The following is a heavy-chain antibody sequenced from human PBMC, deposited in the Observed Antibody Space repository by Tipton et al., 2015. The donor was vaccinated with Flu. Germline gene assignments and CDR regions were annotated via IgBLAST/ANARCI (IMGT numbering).Heavy chain of an antibody. CDR3: AKSGSYLEYLQH. V-gene: IGHV4-39*07. D-gene: IGHD1-26*01. CDR1: GGSISSTYY. CDR2: IFYSGSFSGGST. Sequence: TLSLTCTVSGGSISSTYYWGWIRQPPGKGLEWVGSIFYSGSFSGGSTYYNPSLKSRVTISVDTSKNQFSLKLTSVSAADTAVYYCAKSGSYLEYLQHWGQGTLVTVSS. J-gene: IGHJ1*01.